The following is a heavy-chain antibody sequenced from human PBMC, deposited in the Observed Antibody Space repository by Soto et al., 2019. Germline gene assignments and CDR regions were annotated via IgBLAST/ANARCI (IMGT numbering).Heavy chain of an antibody. CDR1: AGSISSYY. J-gene: IGHJ6*02. D-gene: IGHD2-2*01. Sequence: PSQTLSLTCTLSAGSISSYYCSWIRQPAGKGLEWIGRTYTSGSTNYNPSLKSRVTMSVDTSKNQFSLKLSSVTAADTAVYYCARGPPPLGYCSSTSCPWLSYYYYGMDVWGQGTTVTVSS. CDR2: TYTSGST. V-gene: IGHV4-4*07. CDR3: ARGPPPLGYCSSTSCPWLSYYYYGMDV.